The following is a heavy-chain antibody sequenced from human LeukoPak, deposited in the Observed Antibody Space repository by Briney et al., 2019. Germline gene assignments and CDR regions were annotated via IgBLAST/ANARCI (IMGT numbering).Heavy chain of an antibody. V-gene: IGHV1-69*13. CDR2: IIPIFGTA. D-gene: IGHD6-19*01. J-gene: IGHJ5*02. CDR3: ARGDSSGWSNNWFDP. CDR1: GYTFTGYY. Sequence: SVKVSCKASGYTFTGYYMHWVRQAPGQGLEWMGGIIPIFGTANYAQKFQGRVAITADESTSTAYMELSSLRSEDTAVYYCARGDSSGWSNNWFDPWGQGTLVTVSS.